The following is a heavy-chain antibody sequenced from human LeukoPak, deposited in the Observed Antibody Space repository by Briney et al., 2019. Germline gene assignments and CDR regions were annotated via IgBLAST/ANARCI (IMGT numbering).Heavy chain of an antibody. CDR2: INPSGGST. D-gene: IGHD5-24*01. CDR1: GYTFTSYY. Sequence: ASVKVSCKASGYTFTSYYMHWVRQAPGQGLEWMGIINPSGGSTSYAQKFQGRVTMTRNTSTSTVYMELSSLRSEDTAVYYCARVESDYYGMDVWGQGTTVTVSS. J-gene: IGHJ6*02. V-gene: IGHV1-46*01. CDR3: ARVESDYYGMDV.